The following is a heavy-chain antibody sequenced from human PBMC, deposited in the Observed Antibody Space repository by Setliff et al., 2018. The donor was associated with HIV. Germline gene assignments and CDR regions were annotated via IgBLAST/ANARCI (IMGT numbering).Heavy chain of an antibody. D-gene: IGHD6-19*01. CDR2: IHYSGST. CDR1: GGSISSYC. CDR3: ARSPRIGVAGEFEY. J-gene: IGHJ4*02. V-gene: IGHV4-59*08. Sequence: SETLSLTCTVSGGSISSYCWNWIRQSPGKRLEWIGYIHYSGSTNYNPSLNSRVTISVDTSKNQFSLKVNSVTAADTAVYYCARSPRIGVAGEFEYWGQGTLVTVSS.